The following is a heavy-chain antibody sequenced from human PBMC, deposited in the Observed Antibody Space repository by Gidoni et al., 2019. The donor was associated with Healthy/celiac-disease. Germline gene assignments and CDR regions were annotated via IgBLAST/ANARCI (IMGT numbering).Heavy chain of an antibody. V-gene: IGHV1-46*01. CDR3: AREWELFGMDV. D-gene: IGHD1-26*01. Sequence: QVQLVQSGAEVKKPGASVKVSCTASGYTFTSYYMHWVRQAPGQGLEWMGIINPSGGSTSYAQKFQGRVTMTRDTSTSTVYMELSSLRSEDTAVYYCAREWELFGMDVWGQGTTVTVSS. CDR2: INPSGGST. J-gene: IGHJ6*02. CDR1: GYTFTSYY.